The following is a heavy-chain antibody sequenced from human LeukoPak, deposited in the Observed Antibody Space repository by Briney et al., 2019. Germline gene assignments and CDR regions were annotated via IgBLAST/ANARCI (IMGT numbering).Heavy chain of an antibody. Sequence: ASVKVSCKASGYTFTSYDLNWVRQGTGQGLEWMGWMNPNSGNTGYAQKFQGRVTMTRNTSISTAYMELSSLRSEDTAVYYCARGPFTASPDFDYWGQGTLVTVSS. V-gene: IGHV1-8*01. CDR1: GYTFTSYD. D-gene: IGHD6-6*01. J-gene: IGHJ4*02. CDR2: MNPNSGNT. CDR3: ARGPFTASPDFDY.